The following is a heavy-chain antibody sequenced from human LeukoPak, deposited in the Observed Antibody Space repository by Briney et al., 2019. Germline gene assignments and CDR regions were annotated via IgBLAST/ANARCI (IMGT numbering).Heavy chain of an antibody. V-gene: IGHV3-64*01. CDR3: ARASKMATIITGLDY. Sequence: GGSLRLSCAASGFTFSSYAMHWVRQAPGKGLDYVSAISSNGGSTYYANSVKGRFTISRDNSKNTLYLQMGSLRAEDMAVYYCARASKMATIITGLDYWGQGTLVTVSS. D-gene: IGHD5-24*01. CDR1: GFTFSSYA. CDR2: ISSNGGST. J-gene: IGHJ4*02.